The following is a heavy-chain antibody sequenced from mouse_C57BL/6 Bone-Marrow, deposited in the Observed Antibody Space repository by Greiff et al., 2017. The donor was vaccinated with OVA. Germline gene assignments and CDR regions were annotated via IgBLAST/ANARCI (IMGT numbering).Heavy chain of an antibody. CDR3: ARWLPDYAMDY. CDR1: GYTFTSYT. V-gene: IGHV1-4*01. D-gene: IGHD2-2*01. Sequence: QVQLQQSGAELARPGASVKMSCKASGYTFTSYTMHWVKQRPGQGLEWIGYINPSSGYTKYNQKFKDKATLTADKSSSTAYMQLSSLTSEDSAVYYCARWLPDYAMDYWGQGTSVTVSS. J-gene: IGHJ4*01. CDR2: INPSSGYT.